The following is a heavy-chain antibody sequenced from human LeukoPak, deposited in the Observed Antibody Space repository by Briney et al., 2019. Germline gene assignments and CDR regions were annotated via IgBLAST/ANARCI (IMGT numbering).Heavy chain of an antibody. CDR1: GGSIRGYY. Sequence: SETLSLTCNVSGGSIRGYYWSWIRQPPGKGLEWIGYIYSSGSTNYNPSLKSRVTMSVGTSKNQFSLKVSSVTAADTAVYYCARTIAVANTEGYYYYYMDVWGKGTTVTISS. CDR2: IYSSGST. J-gene: IGHJ6*03. V-gene: IGHV4-59*01. CDR3: ARTIAVANTEGYYYYYMDV. D-gene: IGHD6-19*01.